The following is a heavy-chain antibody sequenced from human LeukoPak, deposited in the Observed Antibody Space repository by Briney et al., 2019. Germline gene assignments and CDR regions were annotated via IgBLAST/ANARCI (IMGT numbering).Heavy chain of an antibody. Sequence: AGGSLRLSCAASGFTFSSYAMSWDRQAPGKGLEWVSAISGSGGSTYYADSVKGRFTISRDNSKNTLYLQMNSLKTEDTAVYYCTRHLKEEWELLDYWGQGTLVTVSS. V-gene: IGHV3-23*01. J-gene: IGHJ4*02. CDR3: TRHLKEEWELLDY. CDR2: ISGSGGST. CDR1: GFTFSSYA. D-gene: IGHD1-26*01.